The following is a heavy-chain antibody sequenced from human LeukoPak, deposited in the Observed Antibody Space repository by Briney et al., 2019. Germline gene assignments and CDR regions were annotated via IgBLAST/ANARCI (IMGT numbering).Heavy chain of an antibody. V-gene: IGHV3-48*01. J-gene: IGHJ5*02. D-gene: IGHD3-9*01. CDR2: ISSSSSTI. CDR1: GFTFSSYE. Sequence: GGSLRLSCAASGFTFSSYEMNWVRQAPGKGLEWVSYISSSSSTIYNADSVKGRFTISRDNAKNSLYLQMNSLRAEDTAVYYCARSGTTSDILTGQNWFDPWGQGTLVTVSS. CDR3: ARSGTTSDILTGQNWFDP.